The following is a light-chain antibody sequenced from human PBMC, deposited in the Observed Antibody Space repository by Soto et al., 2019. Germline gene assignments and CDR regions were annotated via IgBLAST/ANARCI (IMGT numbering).Light chain of an antibody. J-gene: IGLJ1*01. CDR2: GVT. Sequence: QSALTQPASASGSPGQSITISCTGTSSDIGGHDDVSWYQQHPGKVPKLLIYGVTDRPSGVSNRFSGSKSGNVASLTISGLQAEDEADYYCCSYTSDLTPYVFGTGTKVTVL. CDR3: CSYTSDLTPYV. V-gene: IGLV2-14*03. CDR1: SSDIGGHDD.